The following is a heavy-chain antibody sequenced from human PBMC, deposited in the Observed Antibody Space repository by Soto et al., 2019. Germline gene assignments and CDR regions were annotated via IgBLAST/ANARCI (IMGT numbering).Heavy chain of an antibody. Sequence: KPSETLSLTGTVSGGSVSNSNYYWGWIRQSTGKGLEWIGSVYYRGRSYSKSSVKSRVTISVDTSKNQFSLNLNSVTASDTAVYYCVSQRTSVLTQAYFDYWGPGALVTVSS. CDR2: VYYRGRS. J-gene: IGHJ4*02. CDR1: GGSVSNSNYY. CDR3: VSQRTSVLTQAYFDY. D-gene: IGHD2-8*01. V-gene: IGHV4-39*01.